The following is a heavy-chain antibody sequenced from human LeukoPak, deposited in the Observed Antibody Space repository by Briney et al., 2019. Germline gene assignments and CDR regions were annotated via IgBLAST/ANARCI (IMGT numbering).Heavy chain of an antibody. CDR3: AKAGIGSSSAHYYYYGMDV. J-gene: IGHJ6*02. Sequence: PGGSLRLSCVASGFPFSSYWMTWVRQAPGKGLEWVANIKQDGSKKSYVDSVKGRFTISRDNAKNSLYLQMNSLRAEDTALYYCAKAGIGSSSAHYYYYGMDVWGQGTTVTVSS. D-gene: IGHD6-6*01. CDR1: GFPFSSYW. CDR2: IKQDGSKK. V-gene: IGHV3-7*03.